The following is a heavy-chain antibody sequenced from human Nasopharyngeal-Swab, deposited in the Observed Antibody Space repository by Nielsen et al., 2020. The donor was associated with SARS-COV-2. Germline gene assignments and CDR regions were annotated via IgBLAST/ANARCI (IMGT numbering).Heavy chain of an antibody. Sequence: ASVKVSCKASGYTFTSYDFNWVRQATGQGLEWMGWMNPNTGNTGYAQKFQGRVTMTRNTSISTAYMELSSLRSEDTAVYYCARADYYDSSGYYEYYYYMDVWGKGTTVTVSS. CDR3: ARADYYDSSGYYEYYYYMDV. CDR2: MNPNTGNT. J-gene: IGHJ6*03. V-gene: IGHV1-8*01. D-gene: IGHD3-22*01. CDR1: GYTFTSYD.